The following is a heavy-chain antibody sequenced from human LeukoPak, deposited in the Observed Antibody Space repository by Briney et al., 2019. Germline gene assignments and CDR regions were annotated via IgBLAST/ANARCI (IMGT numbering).Heavy chain of an antibody. CDR1: GFTFSRYW. V-gene: IGHV3-74*03. CDR3: TRDREQQPTYDY. CDR2: ISPDGSTT. Sequence: GGSLRLSCAASGFTFSRYWMHWVRQAPGKGLMWVSRISPDGSTTLYADSVKGRFTISRDNAKNTLYLQMNSLGAEDTAVYYCTRDREQQPTYDYWGQGTLVTVSS. D-gene: IGHD6-13*01. J-gene: IGHJ4*02.